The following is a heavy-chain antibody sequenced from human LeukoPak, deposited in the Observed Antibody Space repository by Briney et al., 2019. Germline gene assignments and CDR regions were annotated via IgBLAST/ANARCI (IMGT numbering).Heavy chain of an antibody. D-gene: IGHD1-26*01. CDR2: IIPILGIA. CDR1: GGTFSSYA. J-gene: IGHJ4*02. V-gene: IGHV1-69*04. CDR3: ARDQGVVGATKTVDY. Sequence: ASVKVSCKASGGTFSSYAISWVRQAPGQGLEWMGRIIPILGIANYAQKFQGRVTITADKSTSTAYMELSSLRSEDTAVYYCARDQGVVGATKTVDYWGQGTLVTVSS.